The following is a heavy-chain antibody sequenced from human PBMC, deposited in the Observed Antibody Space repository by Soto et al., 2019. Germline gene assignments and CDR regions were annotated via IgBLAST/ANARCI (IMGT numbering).Heavy chain of an antibody. CDR1: GFTFSSYA. CDR3: ARSVVVPAAPLYYYGMDV. CDR2: ISYDGSNK. J-gene: IGHJ6*02. V-gene: IGHV3-30-3*01. Sequence: GGYLRLSCAASGFTFSSYAMHWVRQAPGKGLEWVAVISYDGSNKYYADSVKGRFTISRDNSKNTLCLQMNSLRAEDTAVYYCARSVVVPAAPLYYYGMDVWGQGTTVTVSS. D-gene: IGHD2-2*01.